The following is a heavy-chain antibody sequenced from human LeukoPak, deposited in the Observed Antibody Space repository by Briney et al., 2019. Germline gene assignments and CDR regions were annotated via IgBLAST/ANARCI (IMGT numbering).Heavy chain of an antibody. CDR3: ARVRVPAAMSWAGYYYMDV. CDR1: GGTFSSYA. J-gene: IGHJ6*03. CDR2: IIPIFGTA. D-gene: IGHD2-2*01. V-gene: IGHV1-69*13. Sequence: GASVKVSCKASGGTFSSYAISWVRQAPGQGLEWMGGIIPIFGTANYAQKFQGRVTITAGESTSTAYMELSSLRSEDTAVYYCARVRVPAAMSWAGYYYMDVWGKGTTVTVSS.